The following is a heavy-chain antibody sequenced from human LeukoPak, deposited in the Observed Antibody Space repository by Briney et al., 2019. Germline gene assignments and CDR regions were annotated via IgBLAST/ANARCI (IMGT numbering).Heavy chain of an antibody. CDR3: ARGGNYDILTGYIFDC. Sequence: ASVKVSCKASGYTFTGYYMHWVRQAPGQGLEWMGWINPNSGGTNYAQKFQGRVTMTRDTSISTAYMELSRLRSDDTAVYYCARGGNYDILTGYIFDCWGQGTLVTVSS. CDR1: GYTFTGYY. J-gene: IGHJ4*02. V-gene: IGHV1-2*02. D-gene: IGHD3-9*01. CDR2: INPNSGGT.